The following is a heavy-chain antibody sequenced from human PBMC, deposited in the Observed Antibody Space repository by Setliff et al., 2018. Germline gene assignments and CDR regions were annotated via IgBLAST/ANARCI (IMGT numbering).Heavy chain of an antibody. CDR2: VYYSGST. Sequence: PSETLSLTCTVSGGSISPHYWSWIRQPPGKGLEWIANVYYSGSTYYNPSLESRVTMSVDTSKSQFSLNLYSVPAADTAVYYCARTSTGRYFDLWGRGTLVTVSS. D-gene: IGHD2-2*01. J-gene: IGHJ2*01. CDR3: ARTSTGRYFDL. CDR1: GGSISPHY. V-gene: IGHV4-59*04.